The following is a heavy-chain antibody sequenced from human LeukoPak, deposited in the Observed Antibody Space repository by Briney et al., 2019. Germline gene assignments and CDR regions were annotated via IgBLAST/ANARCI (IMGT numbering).Heavy chain of an antibody. J-gene: IGHJ4*02. CDR1: GGSISSSNW. CDR3: ARKFRRYGSGSYSD. CDR2: IYHSGST. Sequence: SGTLSLTCAVPGGSISSSNWWSWVRQPPGKGLEWIGEIYHSGSTNYNPSLKSRVTISVDKSKNQFSLKLSSVTAADTAVYYCARKFRRYGSGSYSDWGQGTLVTVSS. V-gene: IGHV4-4*02. D-gene: IGHD3-10*01.